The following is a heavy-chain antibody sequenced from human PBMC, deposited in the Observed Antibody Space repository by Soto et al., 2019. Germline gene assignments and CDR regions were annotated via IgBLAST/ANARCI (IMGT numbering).Heavy chain of an antibody. CDR1: GGTFSSYA. J-gene: IGHJ5*02. V-gene: IGHV1-69*13. CDR2: IIPIFGTA. Sequence: ASVKVSCKASGGTFSSYAISWVRQAPGQGLEWMGGIIPIFGTANYAQKFQGRVTITADESTSTAYMELSSLRSEDTAVYYCANDFWSGPGNWFDPWGQGTLVTVSS. D-gene: IGHD3-3*01. CDR3: ANDFWSGPGNWFDP.